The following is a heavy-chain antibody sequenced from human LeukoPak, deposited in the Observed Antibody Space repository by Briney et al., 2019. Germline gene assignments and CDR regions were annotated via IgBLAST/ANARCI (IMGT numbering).Heavy chain of an antibody. J-gene: IGHJ4*02. CDR1: GFTFSTYA. V-gene: IGHV3-30*04. CDR3: TTGRLVVNDY. Sequence: GGSLRLSCAASGFTFSTYAMHWVRQAPGKGLEGVAAISYDGSNKNYADSVKGRFTISRDNSKNTLYLQMNSLKTEDTAVYYCTTGRLVVNDYWGQGTLVTVSS. CDR2: ISYDGSNK. D-gene: IGHD3-22*01.